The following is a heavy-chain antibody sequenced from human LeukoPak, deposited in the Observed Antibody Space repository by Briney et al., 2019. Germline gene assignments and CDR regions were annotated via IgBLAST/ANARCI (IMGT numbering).Heavy chain of an antibody. D-gene: IGHD6-13*01. Sequence: GGSLRLSCAASGFTFSSYGMHWARQAPGKGLEWVAFIRYDRSNKYYADSVKGRFTISRDNSKNTLYLQMNSLRAEDTAVYYCARAIAAAPINYYFDYWGQGTLVTVSS. J-gene: IGHJ4*02. CDR3: ARAIAAAPINYYFDY. CDR2: IRYDRSNK. CDR1: GFTFSSYG. V-gene: IGHV3-30*02.